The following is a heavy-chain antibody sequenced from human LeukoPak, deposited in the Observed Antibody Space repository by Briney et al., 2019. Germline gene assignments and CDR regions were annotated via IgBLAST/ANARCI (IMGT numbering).Heavy chain of an antibody. J-gene: IGHJ3*02. CDR3: ARAPLGYSSTPADAFDI. D-gene: IGHD6-13*01. CDR2: IYTSGST. V-gene: IGHV4-4*07. Sequence: SETLSLTCTVSGGSISSYYWSWIRQPAGKGLEWIGRIYTSGSTNYNPSLKSRVTMSVDTSKNQFSLKLSSVTAADTAVYYCARAPLGYSSTPADAFDIWGQGTMVTVSS. CDR1: GGSISSYY.